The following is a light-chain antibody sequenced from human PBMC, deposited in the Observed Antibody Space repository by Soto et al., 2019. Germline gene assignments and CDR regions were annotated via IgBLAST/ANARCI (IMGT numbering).Light chain of an antibody. Sequence: EIVLTQSPATLSVSPGERVTLSCRASQSVDINLAWYQQTPGQAPRLLIYGASTGATDMSGTFSGRGSGTDFTLTINKLRPEDVVVYYCQQYRGWPRTFGQGTKVEIK. V-gene: IGKV3-15*01. CDR2: GAS. CDR3: QQYRGWPRT. J-gene: IGKJ1*01. CDR1: QSVDIN.